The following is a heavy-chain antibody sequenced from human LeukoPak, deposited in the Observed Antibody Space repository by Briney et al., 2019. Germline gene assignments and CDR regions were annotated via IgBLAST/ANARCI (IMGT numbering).Heavy chain of an antibody. D-gene: IGHD2-2*01. V-gene: IGHV3-7*01. CDR3: AREGGDFSGSTSPLDY. CDR2: IKEDGSEK. Sequence: PGGSLRLSCAASGFTFSSHWMSWVRQAPGKGLEWVANIKEDGSEKYYVDSVKGRFTISRDNAKNSLYLQMNSLRAEDTAVYYCAREGGDFSGSTSPLDYWGQGTLVTVSS. J-gene: IGHJ4*02. CDR1: GFTFSSHW.